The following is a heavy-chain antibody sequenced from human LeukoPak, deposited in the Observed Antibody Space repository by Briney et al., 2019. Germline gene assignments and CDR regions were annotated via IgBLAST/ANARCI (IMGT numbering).Heavy chain of an antibody. CDR2: IYYSGST. J-gene: IGHJ4*02. Sequence: PSETLSLTCTVSGGSISSYYWGWIRQPPGKGLEWIGSIYYSGSTYYSPSLQSRVTISLDVSKNQFSLRLSSVTAADTAIYYCARRVAGGPFDSWGQGILVTVSS. CDR1: GGSISSYY. CDR3: ARRVAGGPFDS. V-gene: IGHV4-39*01.